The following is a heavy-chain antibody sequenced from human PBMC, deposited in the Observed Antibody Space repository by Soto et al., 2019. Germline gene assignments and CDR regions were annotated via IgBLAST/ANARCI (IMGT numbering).Heavy chain of an antibody. CDR3: ARDRKILQRPTTVTPLLSWFDP. Sequence: ASVKVSCKASGYTFTSYAMHWVRQAPGQRLEWMGWINAGNGNTKYSQKFQGRVTITRDTSASTAYMELSSLRSEDTAVYYCARDRKILQRPTTVTPLLSWFDPWGQGTLVTVSS. V-gene: IGHV1-3*01. J-gene: IGHJ5*02. CDR1: GYTFTSYA. D-gene: IGHD4-4*01. CDR2: INAGNGNT.